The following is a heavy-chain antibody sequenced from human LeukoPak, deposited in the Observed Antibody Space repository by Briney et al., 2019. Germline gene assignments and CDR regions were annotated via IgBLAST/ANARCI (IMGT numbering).Heavy chain of an antibody. J-gene: IGHJ4*02. D-gene: IGHD4-23*01. CDR3: ARSLDYGGNNYFDY. CDR1: GFTFSSYW. Sequence: GGSLRLSCAASGFTFSSYWMSWVRQAPGKGLEWVANIKQDGSEKHYVDSVKGRFTISRDNAKNSLYLQMNSLRAEDTAVYYCARSLDYGGNNYFDYWGQGTLVTVSS. CDR2: IKQDGSEK. V-gene: IGHV3-7*01.